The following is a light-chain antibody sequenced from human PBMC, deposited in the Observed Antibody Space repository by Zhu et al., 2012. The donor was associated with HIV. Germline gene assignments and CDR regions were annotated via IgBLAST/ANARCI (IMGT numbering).Light chain of an antibody. CDR3: HYYGSPPQT. Sequence: EIVLTQSPGTLSLSPGERATLSCRASQGITSAYFAWYQQKPGQAPRLLIYGASTRATGIPDRISGSGSGTHSTLTISRLEPEDFAVYYCHYYGSPPQTFGQGTKVEIK. CDR2: GAS. CDR1: QGITSAY. V-gene: IGKV3-20*01. J-gene: IGKJ1*01.